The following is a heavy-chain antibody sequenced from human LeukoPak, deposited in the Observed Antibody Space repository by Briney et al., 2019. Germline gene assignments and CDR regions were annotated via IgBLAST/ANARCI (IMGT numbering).Heavy chain of an antibody. CDR3: TRDYGTGFDY. D-gene: IGHD3/OR15-3a*01. CDR1: GGSISSGSYY. Sequence: SETLSLTCTVSGGSISSGSYYWSWIRQPAGKGLEWIGRIYTSGSTNYNPSLKSRVTISVDTSKNQFSLKLSSVTAADTAVYYCTRDYGTGFDYWGQGTLVTVSS. J-gene: IGHJ4*02. V-gene: IGHV4-61*02. CDR2: IYTSGST.